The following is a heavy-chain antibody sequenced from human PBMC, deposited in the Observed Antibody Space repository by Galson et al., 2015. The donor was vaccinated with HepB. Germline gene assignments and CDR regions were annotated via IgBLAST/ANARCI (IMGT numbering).Heavy chain of an antibody. CDR1: GFTFSSYA. CDR2: ISYDGSNK. Sequence: SLRLSCAASGFTFSSYAMHWVRQAPGKGLEWVAVISYDGSNKYCADSVKGRFTISRDNSKNTLYLQMNSLRAEDTAVYYCARDQDNLDYYGMDVWGQGTTVTVSS. V-gene: IGHV3-30-3*01. CDR3: ARDQDNLDYYGMDV. J-gene: IGHJ6*02. D-gene: IGHD1-20*01.